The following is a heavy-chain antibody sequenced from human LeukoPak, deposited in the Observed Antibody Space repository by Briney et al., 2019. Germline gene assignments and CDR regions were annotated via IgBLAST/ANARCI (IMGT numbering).Heavy chain of an antibody. CDR3: AKGLPSSLVYFDY. Sequence: PGGSLRLSCAASGFTFSSYWMHWVRQAPGKGLVWVSRINSDGSSTSYADSVKGRFTISRDNAKNSLSLQMNSLRPEDTALYYCAKGLPSSLVYFDYWGQGTLVTVSS. J-gene: IGHJ4*02. D-gene: IGHD2-21*01. CDR1: GFTFSSYW. CDR2: INSDGSST. V-gene: IGHV3-74*01.